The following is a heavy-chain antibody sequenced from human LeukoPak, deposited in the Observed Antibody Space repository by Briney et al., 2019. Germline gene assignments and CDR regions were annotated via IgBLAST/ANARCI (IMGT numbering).Heavy chain of an antibody. CDR1: GGTFSSYA. CDR3: ARFMYDILTGPAALFVDDY. D-gene: IGHD3-9*01. J-gene: IGHJ4*02. V-gene: IGHV1-69*01. Sequence: ASVKVSCKASGGTFSSYAISWVRQAPGQGLEWMGGIIPIFGTANYAQKFQGRVTITADESTSTAYMELSSLRSEDTAVYYCARFMYDILTGPAALFVDDYWGQGTLVTVSS. CDR2: IIPIFGTA.